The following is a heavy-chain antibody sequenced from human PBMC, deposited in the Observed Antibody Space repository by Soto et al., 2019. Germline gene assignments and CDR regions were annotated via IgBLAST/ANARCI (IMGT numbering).Heavy chain of an antibody. CDR1: GFTFSSYS. V-gene: IGHV3-21*01. Sequence: EVQLVESGGGLVKPGGSLRLSCAASGFTFSSYSMNWVRQAPGKGLEWVSSISSSSSYIYYADSVKGRFTISRDNAKNALYLPMNSLRAEDTAVYYCARVSGMNYYYYYMDVLGKGTTVTVSS. D-gene: IGHD3-10*01. J-gene: IGHJ6*03. CDR2: ISSSSSYI. CDR3: ARVSGMNYYYYYMDV.